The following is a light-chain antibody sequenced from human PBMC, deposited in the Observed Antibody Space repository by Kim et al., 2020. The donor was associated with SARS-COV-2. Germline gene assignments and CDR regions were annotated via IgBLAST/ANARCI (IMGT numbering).Light chain of an antibody. Sequence: QSALTQPRSVSGSPGQSVTISCTGTSSDVGRYNYVSWYQQRPGKAPKLMIYGVTKRPSGVPDRFSGSKSGNTASLTISGLQAVDEADYYCCSYAGSYTLVFGGGTQLTVL. V-gene: IGLV2-11*01. CDR3: CSYAGSYTLV. CDR2: GVT. J-gene: IGLJ3*02. CDR1: SSDVGRYNY.